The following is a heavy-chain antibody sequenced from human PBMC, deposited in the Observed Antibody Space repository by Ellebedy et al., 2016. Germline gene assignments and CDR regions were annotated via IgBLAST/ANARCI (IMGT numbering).Heavy chain of an antibody. CDR3: TRGVIPAAICPPSGY. V-gene: IGHV3-11*01. CDR2: ISTTSNVI. J-gene: IGHJ3*01. D-gene: IGHD2-2*01. Sequence: GESLKISXAASGFTFDDFYMSWIRQAPGKGLEWVSYISTTSNVIYYADSVKGRFTISRDNTRNLLFLQMNSLSAEDSATYYCTRGVIPAAICPPSGYWGQGTVVTVSS. CDR1: GFTFDDFY.